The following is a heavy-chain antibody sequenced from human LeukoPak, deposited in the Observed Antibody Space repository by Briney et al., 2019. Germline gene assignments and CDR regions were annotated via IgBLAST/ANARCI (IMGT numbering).Heavy chain of an antibody. CDR1: GYIFDIYA. CDR3: AINPFINYYDSSGYLDY. V-gene: IGHV1-18*01. CDR2: ISAYNGNT. J-gene: IGHJ4*02. Sequence: ASVKVSCKASGYIFDIYAMIWVRQAPGQGLEWMGWISAYNGNTNYAQKLQGRVTMTTGTSTSTAYMELRSLRSDDTAVYYCAINPFINYYDSSGYLDYWGQGTLVTVSS. D-gene: IGHD3-22*01.